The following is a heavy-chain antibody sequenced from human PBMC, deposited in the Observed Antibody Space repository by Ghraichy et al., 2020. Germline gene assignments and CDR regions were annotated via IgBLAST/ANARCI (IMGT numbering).Heavy chain of an antibody. J-gene: IGHJ6*02. V-gene: IGHV4-59*11. CDR1: GDSISSHY. CDR2: MFYSGRT. CDR3: SKVGAGDYDFWGGYGYFGMDV. D-gene: IGHD3-3*01. Sequence: SETPSLTCTVSGDSISSHYWSWIRQPPGKGLEWIGNMFYSGRTMFNPSLKSRVTMSVDTSKNQFSLKVTSVTAADTAVYYCSKVGAGDYDFWGGYGYFGMDVWGQGTTITVSS.